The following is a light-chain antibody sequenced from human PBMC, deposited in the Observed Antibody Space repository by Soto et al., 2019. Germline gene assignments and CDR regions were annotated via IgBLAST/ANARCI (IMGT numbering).Light chain of an antibody. CDR3: SSYTDSSNYV. CDR1: SSDVGGYNY. Sequence: QSVLTQPASVSGSPGQSITISCTGTSSDVGGYNYVSWYQQHPGKAPKLMIYEVSNRPSGVPDRFSGSKSGNTASLTVSGLQAEDEADYYCSSYTDSSNYVFGTGTKVTVL. V-gene: IGLV2-14*01. CDR2: EVS. J-gene: IGLJ1*01.